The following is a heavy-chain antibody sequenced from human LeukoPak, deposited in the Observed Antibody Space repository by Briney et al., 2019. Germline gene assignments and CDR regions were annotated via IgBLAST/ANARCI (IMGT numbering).Heavy chain of an antibody. D-gene: IGHD1-1*01. CDR1: GGSISSRSYY. Sequence: SETLSLTCTVSGGSISSRSYYWGWIRQPPGKGLEWIGSIYYSGSTYYNPSLQSRVTISVDTSKNQFSLTLTSVTAADTALYYCTRELAGTTVEDWGQGTLVTVSS. J-gene: IGHJ4*02. CDR3: TRELAGTTVED. CDR2: IYYSGST. V-gene: IGHV4-39*02.